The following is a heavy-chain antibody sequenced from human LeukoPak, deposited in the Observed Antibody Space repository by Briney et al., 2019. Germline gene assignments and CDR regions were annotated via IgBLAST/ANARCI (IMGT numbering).Heavy chain of an antibody. CDR3: ARAGDYGDYIYYFDY. CDR1: GFTFNTFG. CDR2: IWYDGSNK. V-gene: IGHV3-33*08. J-gene: IGHJ4*02. Sequence: PGRSLRLSCAASGFTFNTFGMHWVSQAPGKGLEWVAVIWYDGSNKYYADSVKGRFTISRDNSKNTLYLQMNSLRAEDTAVYYCARAGDYGDYIYYFDYWGQGTLVTVSS. D-gene: IGHD4-17*01.